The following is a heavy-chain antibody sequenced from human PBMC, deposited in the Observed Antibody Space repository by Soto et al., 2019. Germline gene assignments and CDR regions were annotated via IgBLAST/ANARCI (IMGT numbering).Heavy chain of an antibody. J-gene: IGHJ3*01. D-gene: IGHD3-22*01. V-gene: IGHV3-7*01. Sequence: LRLSCAASGFIFSDYSMSWVRQSPGKGLEGVANIKQDGGEEDYVDSVKGRLTISRDNAKNSLYLQMNSLRAEDTAVYYCARVYYESRGPTKYRAFDFWGQGTMVTVSS. CDR1: GFIFSDYS. CDR2: IKQDGGEE. CDR3: ARVYYESRGPTKYRAFDF.